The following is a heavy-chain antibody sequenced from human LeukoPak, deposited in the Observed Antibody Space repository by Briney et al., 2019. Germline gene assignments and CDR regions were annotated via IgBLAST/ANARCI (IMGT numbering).Heavy chain of an antibody. CDR2: IYTSGST. CDR3: ARDSGIQLCDY. D-gene: IGHD5-18*01. Sequence: SETLSLTCTVSGGSISSGSYYWSWLRQPAGTGLEWIGRIYTSGSTNYNPSLKSRVTISVDTSKNQFSLKLSSVTAADTAVYYCARDSGIQLCDYWGQRTLVTVSS. CDR1: GGSISSGSYY. J-gene: IGHJ4*02. V-gene: IGHV4-61*02.